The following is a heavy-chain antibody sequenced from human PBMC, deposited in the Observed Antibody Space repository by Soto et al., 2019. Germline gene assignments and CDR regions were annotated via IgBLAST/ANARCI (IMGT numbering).Heavy chain of an antibody. J-gene: IGHJ4*02. V-gene: IGHV1-3*05. CDR1: GYTFTAYA. D-gene: IGHD3-16*02. CDR2: INPANGNT. Sequence: QVQLAQSGAEERKPGASVKVSCEATGYTFTAYAMHWVRQAPGQRLEWMGWINPANGNTKYSQKFQGRLTITSDTSANTVYMELNSLTSEDTAMYYCTRSAIGPDGGLIGPFDYWGQGNLVTVSS. CDR3: TRSAIGPDGGLIGPFDY.